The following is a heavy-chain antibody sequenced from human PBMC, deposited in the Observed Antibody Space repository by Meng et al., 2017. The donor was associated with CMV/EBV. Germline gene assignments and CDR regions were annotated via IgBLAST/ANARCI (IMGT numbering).Heavy chain of an antibody. Sequence: GGSLRLSCAASGFTFSNAWMSWVRQAPGKGLEWVGRIKSKTDGGTTDYAAPVKGRFTISRDDSKSIAYLQMNSLKTEDTAVYYCTRDFEVGATEDYWGQGTLVTVSS. J-gene: IGHJ4*02. D-gene: IGHD1-26*01. V-gene: IGHV3-15*01. CDR3: TRDFEVGATEDY. CDR2: IKSKTDGGTT. CDR1: GFTFSNAW.